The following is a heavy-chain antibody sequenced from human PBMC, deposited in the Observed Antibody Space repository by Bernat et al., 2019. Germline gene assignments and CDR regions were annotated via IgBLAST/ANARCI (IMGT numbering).Heavy chain of an antibody. D-gene: IGHD1-26*01. CDR3: ARGLNSGSYHGGSRFDP. J-gene: IGHJ5*02. V-gene: IGHV4-34*01. CDR1: GGSFSGYY. CDR2: INHSGST. Sequence: QVQLQQWGAGLLKPSETLSLTCAVYGGSFSGYYWSWIRQPPGKGLEWIGEINHSGSTNYNPSLKSRVTISVDTSKNQFSLKLSSVTAADTAVYYCARGLNSGSYHGGSRFDPWGQGTLVTVSS.